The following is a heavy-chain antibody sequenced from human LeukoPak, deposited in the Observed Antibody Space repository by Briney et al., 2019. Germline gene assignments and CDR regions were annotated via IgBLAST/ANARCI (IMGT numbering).Heavy chain of an antibody. CDR2: IYSGGST. CDR3: ARAGSTGWYGDWFDP. CDR1: GFTFSNYA. J-gene: IGHJ5*02. V-gene: IGHV3-53*01. D-gene: IGHD6-19*01. Sequence: GRSLRLSCAASGFTFSNYAMHWVRQAPGKGLEWVSVIYSGGSTYYADSLEGRFTISRDNSKNTLYLQMNSLRAEDTAVYYCARAGSTGWYGDWFDPWGQGTLVTVSS.